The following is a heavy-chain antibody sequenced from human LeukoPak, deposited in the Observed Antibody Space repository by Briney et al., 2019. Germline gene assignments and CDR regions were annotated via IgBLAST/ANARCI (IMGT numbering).Heavy chain of an antibody. V-gene: IGHV4-59*12. D-gene: IGHD2-2*01. CDR1: GGSISSYY. CDR3: ARGYAIDY. Sequence: SETLSLTCTVSGGSISSYYWSWIRQPPGKGLQWIGSFFYSGNTYYNPSLKSRVTISVDTSKNQFSLNLSSVTAADTAVYYCARGYAIDYWGQGTLVTVSP. J-gene: IGHJ4*02. CDR2: FFYSGNT.